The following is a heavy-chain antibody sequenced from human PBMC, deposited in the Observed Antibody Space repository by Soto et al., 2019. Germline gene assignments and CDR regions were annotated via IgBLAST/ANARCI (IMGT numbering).Heavy chain of an antibody. CDR2: ISYSGST. D-gene: IGHD2-15*01. CDR3: ARADPDASVGY. CDR1: GGSMSSYY. V-gene: IGHV4-59*01. Sequence: SETLSLTCTVSGGSMSSYYWTWLRQSPVRGLEWIGYISYSGSTYYNPSLKSRVTISADTSKNQFSLRMNSMIAADTAVYYCARADPDASVGYWGQGTLVT. J-gene: IGHJ4*02.